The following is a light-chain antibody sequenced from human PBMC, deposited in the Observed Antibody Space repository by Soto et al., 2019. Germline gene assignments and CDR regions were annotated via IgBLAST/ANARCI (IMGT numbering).Light chain of an antibody. CDR3: TSYTSSITNV. J-gene: IGLJ1*01. V-gene: IGLV2-14*03. CDR1: SSDVGGYNF. Sequence: QSALTQPASVSGSPGQSITISCTGTSSDVGGYNFVSWYQHHPGKAPKLIIYDVTNRPSGISNRFSGSKSGNTASLTISGLQAQDEADYYCTSYTSSITNVFRTGTKVTVL. CDR2: DVT.